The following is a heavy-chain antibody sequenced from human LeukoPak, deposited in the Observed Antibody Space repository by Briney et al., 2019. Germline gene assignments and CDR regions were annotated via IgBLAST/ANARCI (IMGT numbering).Heavy chain of an antibody. J-gene: IGHJ4*02. D-gene: IGHD3-22*01. CDR3: VRLGYDSSGYYPDY. Sequence: PSETLSLTCTVSGGSLSNYYWSWIRQPPGKGLEWIGYIYSSGSARYNPSFKSRVTISLDASKNQFSLKLHSVTAADTAVYYCVRLGYDSSGYYPDYWGQGALVTVSS. CDR1: GGSLSNYY. V-gene: IGHV4-59*08. CDR2: IYSSGSA.